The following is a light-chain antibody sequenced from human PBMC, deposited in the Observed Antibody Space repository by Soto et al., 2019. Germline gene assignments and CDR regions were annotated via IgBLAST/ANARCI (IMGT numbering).Light chain of an antibody. J-gene: IGLJ1*01. CDR3: SSYTSSSTYL. Sequence: QSVLTQPASVSGSPGQSIAISCTGTSSDNGGYNYVSWYQQHPGKAPKLMVYDVSNRPSGVSDHFFGSKSGNTASLTISGLQAEDEADYYCSSYTSSSTYLFGTGTKVTVL. CDR1: SSDNGGYNY. CDR2: DVS. V-gene: IGLV2-14*03.